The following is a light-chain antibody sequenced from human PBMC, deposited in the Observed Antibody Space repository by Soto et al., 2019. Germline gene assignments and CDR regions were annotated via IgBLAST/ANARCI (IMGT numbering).Light chain of an antibody. CDR2: GAS. Sequence: EIVLTQSPGALSLSLGERATLSFRASQSVSSSYLAWYQQKPGQAPRLLIHGASSRATGIPDRFSGSGSGTDFTLTINGLEPEDFAVYYCQQRNVWPPITFGQGTRLEIK. CDR3: QQRNVWPPIT. V-gene: IGKV3D-20*02. CDR1: QSVSSSY. J-gene: IGKJ5*01.